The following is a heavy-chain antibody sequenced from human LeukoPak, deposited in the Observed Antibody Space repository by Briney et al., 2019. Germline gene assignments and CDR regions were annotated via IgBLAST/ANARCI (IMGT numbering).Heavy chain of an antibody. CDR3: ASQTYDFWSGYYISYFDY. CDR2: IYHSGST. V-gene: IGHV4-38-2*01. CDR1: GYSISSGYY. Sequence: SETLSLTCAVSGYSISSGYYWGWIRQPPGKGLEWIGSIYHSGSTYYNLSLKSRVTISVDTSKNQFSLKLSSVTAADTAVYYCASQTYDFWSGYYISYFDYWGQGTLVTVSS. J-gene: IGHJ4*02. D-gene: IGHD3-3*01.